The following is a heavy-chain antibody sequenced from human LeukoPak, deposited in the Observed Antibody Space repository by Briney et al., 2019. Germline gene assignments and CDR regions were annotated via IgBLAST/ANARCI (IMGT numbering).Heavy chain of an antibody. CDR1: GFTFSSYA. CDR3: AKVDSSTTRVPHAFDY. CDR2: ICGSGGST. Sequence: GGSLRLSCAASGFTFSSYAMSWVRQAPGKGLEWVSAICGSGGSTYYADSVKGRFTISRDNSKNTLYLQMNSLRAEDTAVYYCAKVDSSTTRVPHAFDYWGQGTLVTVSS. J-gene: IGHJ4*02. V-gene: IGHV3-23*01. D-gene: IGHD6-13*01.